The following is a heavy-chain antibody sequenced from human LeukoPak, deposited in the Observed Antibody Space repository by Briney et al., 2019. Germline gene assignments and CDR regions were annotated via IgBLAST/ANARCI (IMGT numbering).Heavy chain of an antibody. CDR2: IYYSGST. Sequence: SETLSLTCTVSGGSVSSGSYYWSWIRQPPGKGLEWIGYIYYSGSTNYNPSLKSRVTISVDTSKNQFSLKLSSVTAADTAVYYCARLTYSSGWYSEYYYYGMDVWGQGTTVTVSS. J-gene: IGHJ6*02. D-gene: IGHD6-19*01. CDR3: ARLTYSSGWYSEYYYYGMDV. CDR1: GGSVSSGSYY. V-gene: IGHV4-61*01.